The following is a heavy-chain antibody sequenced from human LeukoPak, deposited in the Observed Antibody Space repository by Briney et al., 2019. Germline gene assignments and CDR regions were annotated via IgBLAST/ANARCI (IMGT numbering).Heavy chain of an antibody. J-gene: IGHJ4*02. D-gene: IGHD3-3*01. CDR1: GFTFSSYS. CDR3: ARVHPPYDFWSGYYREDYFDY. V-gene: IGHV3-48*01. CDR2: ISSSSSTI. Sequence: GGSLRLSCAASGFTFSSYSMNWVRQAPGKGLEWVSYISSSSSTIYYADSVKGRFTISRDNAKNSLYLQMNSLRAEDTAVYYCARVHPPYDFWSGYYREDYFDYWGQGTLVTVSS.